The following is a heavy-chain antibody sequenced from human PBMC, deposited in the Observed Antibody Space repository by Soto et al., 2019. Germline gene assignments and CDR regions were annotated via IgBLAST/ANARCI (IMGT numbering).Heavy chain of an antibody. CDR1: GGSISSYY. CDR2: IYYSGST. V-gene: IGHV4-59*01. D-gene: IGHD6-6*01. J-gene: IGHJ6*02. Sequence: SETLSLTCTVSGGSISSYYWSWTRQPPGKGLEWIGYIYYSGSTNYNPSLKSRVTISVDTSKNQFSLKLSSVTAADTAVYYCARDSSSSRYYYYGMDVWGQGTTVTVSS. CDR3: ARDSSSSRYYYYGMDV.